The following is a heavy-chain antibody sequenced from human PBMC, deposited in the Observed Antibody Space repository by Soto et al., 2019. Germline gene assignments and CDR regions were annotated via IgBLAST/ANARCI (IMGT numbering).Heavy chain of an antibody. CDR1: GYTFTSYD. CDR3: ATDGNWNYIGPQYAFDI. Sequence: ASVKVSCKASGYTFTSYDINWVRQAPGKGLEWMGGFDPEDGETIYAQKFQGRVTMTEDTSTDTAYMELSSLRSEDTAVYYCATDGNWNYIGPQYAFDIWGQGTMVTVSS. D-gene: IGHD1-7*01. J-gene: IGHJ3*02. CDR2: FDPEDGET. V-gene: IGHV1-24*01.